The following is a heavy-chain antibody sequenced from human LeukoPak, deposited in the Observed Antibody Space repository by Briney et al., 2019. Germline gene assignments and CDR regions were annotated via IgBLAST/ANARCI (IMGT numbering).Heavy chain of an antibody. V-gene: IGHV4-34*01. CDR1: GGSFSGYY. D-gene: IGHD1-20*01. CDR2: INHSGST. Sequence: SETLSLTCAVYGGSFSGYYWSWIRQPPGNGLEWIGEINHSGSTNYNPSLKSRVTISVDASKNQFSLKLSSVTAADTAVYYCARGPLLHNWNHILDLDYWGQGTLVTVSS. J-gene: IGHJ4*02. CDR3: ARGPLLHNWNHILDLDY.